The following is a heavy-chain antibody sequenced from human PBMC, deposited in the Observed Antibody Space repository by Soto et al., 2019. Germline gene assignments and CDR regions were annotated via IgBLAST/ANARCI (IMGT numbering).Heavy chain of an antibody. CDR2: INHSGST. J-gene: IGHJ5*02. CDR1: GGSFSGYY. D-gene: IGHD3-10*01. CDR3: ARGRVTMVRGIPNWFDP. Sequence: PSETLSLTCAVYGGSFSGYYWSWIRQPPGKGLEWIGEINHSGSTNYNPSLKSRVTISVDTSKNQFSLKLSSVTAADTAVYYCARGRVTMVRGIPNWFDPWGQGTLVTVSS. V-gene: IGHV4-34*01.